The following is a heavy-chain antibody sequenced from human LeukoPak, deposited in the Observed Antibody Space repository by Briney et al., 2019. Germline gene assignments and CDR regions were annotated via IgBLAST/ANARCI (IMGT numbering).Heavy chain of an antibody. CDR2: INHNGNVN. CDR3: ARDIGATNWFDP. J-gene: IGHJ5*02. Sequence: PGGSLRLSCAASGFTFSSYWMNWARQAPGKGLEWVASINHNGNVNYYVDSVKGRFTISRDNAKNSLYLQMSNLRAEDTAVYYCARDIGATNWFDPWGQGTLVTVSS. D-gene: IGHD1-26*01. CDR1: GFTFSSYW. V-gene: IGHV3-7*03.